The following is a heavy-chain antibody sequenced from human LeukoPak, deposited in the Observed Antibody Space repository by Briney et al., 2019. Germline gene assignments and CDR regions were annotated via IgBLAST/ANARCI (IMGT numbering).Heavy chain of an antibody. CDR1: GGSFSGYY. CDR2: INHSGST. Sequence: PSETLSLTCAVYGGSFSGYYWSWIRQPPGKGLEWIGEINHSGSTNYSPSLKSRVTISVDTSKNQFSLKLSSVTAADTAVYYCARGRSYDYVWGSYRTRYYFDYWGQGTLVTVSS. V-gene: IGHV4-34*01. J-gene: IGHJ4*02. CDR3: ARGRSYDYVWGSYRTRYYFDY. D-gene: IGHD3-16*02.